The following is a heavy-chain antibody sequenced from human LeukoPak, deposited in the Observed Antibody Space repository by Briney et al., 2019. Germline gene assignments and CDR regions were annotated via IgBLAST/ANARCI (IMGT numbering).Heavy chain of an antibody. Sequence: SETLSLTCAVYGGSFSGYYWSWIRQPPGKGLEWIGEINHSGSTNYNPSLKSRVTISVDTSKNQFSLKLSSVTAADTAVYYCASHLSARPVVHYYYYMDVWGKGTTVTVSS. D-gene: IGHD6-6*01. J-gene: IGHJ6*03. CDR1: GGSFSGYY. CDR3: ASHLSARPVVHYYYYMDV. V-gene: IGHV4-34*01. CDR2: INHSGST.